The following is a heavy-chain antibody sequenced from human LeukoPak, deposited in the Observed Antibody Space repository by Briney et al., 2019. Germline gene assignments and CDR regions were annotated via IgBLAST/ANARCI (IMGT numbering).Heavy chain of an antibody. D-gene: IGHD3-3*01. CDR1: GFTFDDYA. J-gene: IGHJ4*02. CDR2: ISWNSGSI. Sequence: SLRLSCAASGFTFDDYAMHWVRQAPGKGLEWVSGISWNSGSIGYADSVKGRFTISRDNAKNSLYLQMNSLRAEDTALYYCAKGTYYDFWGGYLDYWGQGTLVTVSS. CDR3: AKGTYYDFWGGYLDY. V-gene: IGHV3-9*01.